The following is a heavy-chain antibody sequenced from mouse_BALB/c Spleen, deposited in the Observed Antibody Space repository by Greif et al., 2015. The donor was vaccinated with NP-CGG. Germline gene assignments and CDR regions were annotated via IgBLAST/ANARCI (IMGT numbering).Heavy chain of an antibody. Sequence: VQLQQPGAELVKPGASVKLSCTASGFNIKDTYMHWVKQRPEQGLEWIGRIDPANGNTKYDPKFQGKATITADTSSNTAYLQLSSLTSEDTAVYYCALHYYGCFDYWGQGTTLTVSS. J-gene: IGHJ2*01. D-gene: IGHD1-2*01. CDR2: IDPANGNT. CDR1: GFNIKDTY. V-gene: IGHV14-3*02. CDR3: ALHYYGCFDY.